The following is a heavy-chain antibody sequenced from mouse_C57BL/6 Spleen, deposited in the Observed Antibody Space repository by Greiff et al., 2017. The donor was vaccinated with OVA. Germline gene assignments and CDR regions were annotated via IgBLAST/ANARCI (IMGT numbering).Heavy chain of an antibody. J-gene: IGHJ2*01. CDR1: GYTFTSYW. CDR3: ALGIAYYSNYVNFDY. Sequence: QVQLQQPGAELVMPGASVKLSCKASGYTFTSYWMHWVKQRPGQGLEWIGEIDPSDSYTNYNQKFKGKSTLTVDKSSSTAYMQLSSLTSEDSAVYYCALGIAYYSNYVNFDYWGQGTTLTVSS. D-gene: IGHD2-5*01. CDR2: IDPSDSYT. V-gene: IGHV1-69*01.